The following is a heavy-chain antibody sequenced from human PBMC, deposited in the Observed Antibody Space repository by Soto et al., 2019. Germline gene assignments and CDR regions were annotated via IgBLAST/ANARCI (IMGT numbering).Heavy chain of an antibody. Sequence: EVQLVESGGGLVQPGGSLRLSCAASGFTVSSNYMSWVRQAPGKGLEWVSVIYSGGSTYYADSVKGRFTISRDNSKNTVYLQMSRLRAEGTAVYYCAREGRVGLYSFDYWGQGTLVTVSS. J-gene: IGHJ4*02. D-gene: IGHD3-10*01. CDR3: AREGRVGLYSFDY. V-gene: IGHV3-66*01. CDR2: IYSGGST. CDR1: GFTVSSNY.